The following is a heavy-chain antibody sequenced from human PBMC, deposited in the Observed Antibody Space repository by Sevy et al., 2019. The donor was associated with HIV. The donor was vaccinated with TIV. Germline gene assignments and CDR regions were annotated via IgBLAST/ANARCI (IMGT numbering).Heavy chain of an antibody. CDR3: TKESLRGNYARGDFDR. Sequence: GGSLRLSCSAFGFTFQTFAMHWVRQAPGKGPEWAAVISYDGSSQNYADSVKGRFTISRDNSKNTLFLQMNSLTPNDTAVYSCTKESLRGNYARGDFDRWGQGTLVTVSS. D-gene: IGHD3-10*02. CDR1: GFTFQTFA. J-gene: IGHJ4*02. CDR2: ISYDGSSQ. V-gene: IGHV3-30*18.